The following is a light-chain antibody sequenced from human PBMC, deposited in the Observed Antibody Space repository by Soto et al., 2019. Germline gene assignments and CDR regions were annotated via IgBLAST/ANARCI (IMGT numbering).Light chain of an antibody. CDR1: SRDVGGFNY. CDR3: CSYAGSYTVV. Sequence: QSALTQPRSVSGSPGQSVTLSCSGTSRDVGGFNYVSWYQQFPGKAPTVMIYDVSKRPSGVPDRFSGSKSGNTASLTISGLQAEDEAEYYCCSYAGSYTVVFGGGTKLTVL. V-gene: IGLV2-11*01. J-gene: IGLJ2*01. CDR2: DVS.